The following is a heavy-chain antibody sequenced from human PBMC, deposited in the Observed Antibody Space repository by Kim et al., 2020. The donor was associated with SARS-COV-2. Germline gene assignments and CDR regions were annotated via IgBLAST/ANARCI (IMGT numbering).Heavy chain of an antibody. J-gene: IGHJ5*02. V-gene: IGHV4-4*07. CDR1: GGSISSYY. Sequence: SETMSLTCTVSGGSISSYYWSWIRQPAGKGLEWIGRIYTSGSTNYNPSLKSRVTMSVDTSKNQFSLKLSSVTAADTAVYYCARDRWNYENWFYPWGQRTRVTLSS. CDR2: IYTSGST. CDR3: ARDRWNYENWFYP. D-gene: IGHD1-7*01.